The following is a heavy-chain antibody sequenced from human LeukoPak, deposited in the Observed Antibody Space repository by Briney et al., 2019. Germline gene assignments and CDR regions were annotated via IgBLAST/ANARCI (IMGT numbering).Heavy chain of an antibody. CDR1: GFTFNSYW. J-gene: IGHJ6*03. CDR2: IKQDGSEK. V-gene: IGHV3-7*01. CDR3: ARVYSSSWPPPYYYNYYMDV. D-gene: IGHD6-13*01. Sequence: GGSLRLSCAASGFTFNSYWMSWVRQAPGKGLEWVANIKQDGSEKYYVDSVNGRFTISRDNAKNSLYLQMNSLRAEDTAVYYCARVYSSSWPPPYYYNYYMDVWGKGTTVTVSS.